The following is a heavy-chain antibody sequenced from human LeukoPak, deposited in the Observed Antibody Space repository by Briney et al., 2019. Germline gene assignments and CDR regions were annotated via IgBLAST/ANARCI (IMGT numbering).Heavy chain of an antibody. CDR2: IIPILGVA. CDR3: AREYPMYGGYVHFDY. D-gene: IGHD5-12*01. J-gene: IGHJ4*02. Sequence: SVKVSCKASGGTFSSYAISWVRQAPGQGLEWMGRIIPILGVANYAQKFQGRVTITADKSTSTAYMELSSLRSEDTAVYYCAREYPMYGGYVHFDYWGQGTLVTVSS. V-gene: IGHV1-69*04. CDR1: GGTFSSYA.